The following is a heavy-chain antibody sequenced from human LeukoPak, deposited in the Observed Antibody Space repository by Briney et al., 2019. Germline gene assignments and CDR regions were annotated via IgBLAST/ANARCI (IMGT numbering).Heavy chain of an antibody. CDR3: ARTRDILTGYLPFDY. D-gene: IGHD3-9*01. J-gene: IGHJ4*02. CDR2: IYYSGST. Sequence: SETLSLTCTVSGGSISRYYWNWIRQPPGKGLEWIGSIYYSGSTYYNPSLKSRVTISVDTSKNQFSLKLSSVTAADTAVYYCARTRDILTGYLPFDYWGQGTLVTVSS. CDR1: GGSISRYY. V-gene: IGHV4-39*07.